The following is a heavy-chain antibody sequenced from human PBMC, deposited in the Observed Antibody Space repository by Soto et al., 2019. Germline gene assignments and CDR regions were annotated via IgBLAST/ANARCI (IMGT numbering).Heavy chain of an antibody. CDR1: GGSFSGYY. CDR2: INHSGST. D-gene: IGHD2-8*02. Sequence: SSETLSLTCAVYGGSFSGYYWTWIRQPPGTGLEWIGEINHSGSTNYNPSLKGRVTISVDTSKNQFSLKLTSVTAADTAVYYCARDKITGLFDYWGQGTLVT. V-gene: IGHV4-34*01. CDR3: ARDKITGLFDY. J-gene: IGHJ4*02.